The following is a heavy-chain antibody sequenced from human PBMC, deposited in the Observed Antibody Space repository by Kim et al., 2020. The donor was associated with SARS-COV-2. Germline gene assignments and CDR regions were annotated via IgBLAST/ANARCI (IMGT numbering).Heavy chain of an antibody. D-gene: IGHD4-17*01. J-gene: IGHJ6*02. CDR1: GFTFSSYS. CDR2: INSRSSTI. CDR3: ARAGVTVTTISSSRGMDV. Sequence: GGSLRLSCAASGFTFSSYSMNWVRQAPGKGLEWVSYINSRSSTIHYADSVKGRFTISRDNAKNSLYLQMNSLRDEDTAVYYCARAGVTVTTISSSRGMDVWGQGTTVTVSS. V-gene: IGHV3-48*02.